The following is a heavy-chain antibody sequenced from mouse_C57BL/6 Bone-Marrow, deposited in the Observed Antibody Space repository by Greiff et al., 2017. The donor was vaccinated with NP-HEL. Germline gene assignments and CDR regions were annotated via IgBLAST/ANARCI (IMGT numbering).Heavy chain of an antibody. Sequence: VQLQQPGAELVKPGASVKLSCKASGYTFTSYWMQWVKQRPGQGLEWIGEIDPSDSYTNYNQKFKGKATLTVDTSSGTAYMQLSSLTSEDSAVYYCARSLDYYGSSWGFAYWGQGTLVTVSA. CDR3: ARSLDYYGSSWGFAY. CDR1: GYTFTSYW. V-gene: IGHV1-50*01. J-gene: IGHJ3*01. CDR2: IDPSDSYT. D-gene: IGHD1-1*01.